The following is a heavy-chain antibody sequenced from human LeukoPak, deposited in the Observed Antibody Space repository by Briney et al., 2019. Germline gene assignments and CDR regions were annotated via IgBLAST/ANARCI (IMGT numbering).Heavy chain of an antibody. V-gene: IGHV3-7*01. CDR1: GFTFSSYW. D-gene: IGHD3-3*01. J-gene: IGHJ4*02. CDR3: ARDQVPYDFWSGYYLGY. CDR2: IKQDGSEK. Sequence: PGGSLRLSCAASGFTFSSYWMSWVRQAPGKGLKWVANIKQDGSEKYYVDSVKGRFTISRDNAKNSLYLQMNSLRAEDTAVYYCARDQVPYDFWSGYYLGYWGQGTLVTVS.